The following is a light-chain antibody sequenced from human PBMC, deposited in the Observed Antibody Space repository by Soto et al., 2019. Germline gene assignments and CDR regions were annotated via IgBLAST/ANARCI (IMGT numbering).Light chain of an antibody. CDR2: AVS. V-gene: IGLV2-11*01. CDR1: NSDVGGYNS. Sequence: QSALTQPRSVSGSPGQSITISCTGTNSDVGGYNSVSWYQQLPGNAPKLMISAVSQRPSGVPDRFSGSKSGNTASLTISGPQADDDDDYICFSYTASDLCVFGRGTKLTVL. CDR3: FSYTASDLCV. J-gene: IGLJ3*02.